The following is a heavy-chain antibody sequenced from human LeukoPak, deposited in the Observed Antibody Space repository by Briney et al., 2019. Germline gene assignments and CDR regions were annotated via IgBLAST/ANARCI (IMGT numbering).Heavy chain of an antibody. CDR2: IKQGGSET. J-gene: IGHJ4*02. D-gene: IGHD5-18*01. V-gene: IGHV3-7*03. CDR1: GFSFSSYW. Sequence: GGSLRLSCAASGFSFSSYWMNWVRQAPGKGLEWVANIKQGGSETYYVDSVKGRFTISRDNAKNSLYLQMNSLRAEDMAVYYCASGGYSFFYWGQGTLVTVSS. CDR3: ASGGYSFFY.